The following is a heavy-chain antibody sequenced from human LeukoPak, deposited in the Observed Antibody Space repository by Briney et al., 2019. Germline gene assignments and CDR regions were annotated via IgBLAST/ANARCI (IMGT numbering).Heavy chain of an antibody. CDR2: IYYSGST. D-gene: IGHD3-22*01. J-gene: IGHJ5*02. CDR3: ARAPSMIVVDNWFDP. CDR1: GGSISSYY. V-gene: IGHV4-59*01. Sequence: SETLSLTCTVSGGSISSYYWSWIRQPPGKGLEGIGYIYYSGSTNYNPSLKSRVTISVDTSKNQFSLKLSSVTAADTAVYYCARAPSMIVVDNWFDPWGQGTLVTVSS.